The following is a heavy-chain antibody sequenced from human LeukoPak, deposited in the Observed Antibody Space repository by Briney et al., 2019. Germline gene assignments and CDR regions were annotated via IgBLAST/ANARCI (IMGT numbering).Heavy chain of an antibody. J-gene: IGHJ4*02. CDR2: IYHSGST. CDR1: GYSISSGYY. V-gene: IGHV4-38-2*01. D-gene: IGHD6-13*01. CDR3: ARQGRSHYYFDY. Sequence: SETLSLTCAVSGYSISSGYYWGWIRQPPGKGLEWIGSIYHSGSTYYNPSLKSRVTISVDTSKSQFSLKLSSVTAADTAVYYCARQGRSHYYFDYWGQGTLVTVSS.